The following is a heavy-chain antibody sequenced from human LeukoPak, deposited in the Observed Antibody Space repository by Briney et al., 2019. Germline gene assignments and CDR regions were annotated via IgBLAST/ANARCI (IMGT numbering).Heavy chain of an antibody. J-gene: IGHJ4*02. CDR1: GYSISSGYY. D-gene: IGHD5-18*01. V-gene: IGHV4-38-2*02. Sequence: SETLSLTCTVSGYSISSGYYWGWIRQPPGKGLEWIGSIYHSGSTYYNPSLKSRVTISVDTSKNQFSLKLGSVTAADTAVYYCASVRRGYSYGQNIDYWGQGTLVTVSS. CDR3: ASVRRGYSYGQNIDY. CDR2: IYHSGST.